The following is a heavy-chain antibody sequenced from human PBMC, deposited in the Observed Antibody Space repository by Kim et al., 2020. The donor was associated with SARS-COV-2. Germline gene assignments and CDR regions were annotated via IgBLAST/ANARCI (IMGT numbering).Heavy chain of an antibody. J-gene: IGHJ6*02. CDR3: ATATNRRDTARRWGTGYYYYGMDV. V-gene: IGHV3-53*01. D-gene: IGHD5-18*01. Sequence: GGSLRLSCAASGFTVSSNYMSWVRQAPGKGLEWVSVIYSGGSTYYADSVKGRFTISRDNSKNTLYLQMNSLRAEDTAVYYCATATNRRDTARRWGTGYYYYGMDVWGQGTTVTVSS. CDR2: IYSGGST. CDR1: GFTVSSNY.